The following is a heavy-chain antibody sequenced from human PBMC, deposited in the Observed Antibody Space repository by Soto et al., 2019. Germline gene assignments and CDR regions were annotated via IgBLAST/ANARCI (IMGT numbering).Heavy chain of an antibody. CDR2: IYPGDSDT. CDR3: ARGGYDTILYYYYGMDV. D-gene: IGHD3-22*01. CDR1: GYSFTGYW. Sequence: RGECMTISCKGSGYSFTGYWIVWVRQMPGKGLEWMGMIYPGDSDTRYSPSFQGQVTISADKSISTAYLQWSSLKASDASMYYCARGGYDTILYYYYGMDVWGQGTTVTVSS. V-gene: IGHV5-51*01. J-gene: IGHJ6*02.